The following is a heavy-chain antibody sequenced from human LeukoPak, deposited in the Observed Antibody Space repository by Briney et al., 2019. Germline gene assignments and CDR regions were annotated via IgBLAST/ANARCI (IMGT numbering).Heavy chain of an antibody. J-gene: IGHJ4*02. CDR3: AKRSAVAGPLDY. CDR2: ISGSGGST. CDR1: GFTFSSYA. Sequence: GGSLRLSCSASGFTFSSYAMDWVRQAPGKGLEWVSAISGSGGSTNYADSVKGRFTISRDNSKNTLYLQMNSLRAEDTAVYYCAKRSAVAGPLDYWGQGTLVTVSS. D-gene: IGHD6-19*01. V-gene: IGHV3-23*01.